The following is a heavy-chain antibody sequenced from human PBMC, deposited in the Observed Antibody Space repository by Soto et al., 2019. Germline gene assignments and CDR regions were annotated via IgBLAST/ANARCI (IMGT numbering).Heavy chain of an antibody. Sequence: QVQLVQSGAEVKKPGASVKVSCKASGYTFTSYYMHWVRQAPGQGLEWMGIINPSGGSTSYAQKCQGRVTMTRDTSTSTVYMELSRLRCEDTAVYYCATYVDTAMWSYWGQGTLVTVSS. CDR3: ATYVDTAMWSY. D-gene: IGHD5-18*01. V-gene: IGHV1-46*03. CDR2: INPSGGST. CDR1: GYTFTSYY. J-gene: IGHJ4*02.